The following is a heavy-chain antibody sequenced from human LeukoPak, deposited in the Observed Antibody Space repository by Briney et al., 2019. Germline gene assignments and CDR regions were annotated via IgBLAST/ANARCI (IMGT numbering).Heavy chain of an antibody. Sequence: GGSLRLSCVASTFSISNYWMSWVRQAPGKGLEWVSYISSSISTMYYADSVEGRFTISRDNAKTSLYLQMNSLRAEDTAVYYCAKGTTVTTNWGQGTLVTVSS. CDR1: TFSISNYW. D-gene: IGHD4-17*01. V-gene: IGHV3-48*01. CDR3: AKGTTVTTN. J-gene: IGHJ4*02. CDR2: ISSSISTM.